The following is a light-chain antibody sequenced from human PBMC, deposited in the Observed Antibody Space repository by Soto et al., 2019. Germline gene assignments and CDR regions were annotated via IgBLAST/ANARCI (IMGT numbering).Light chain of an antibody. CDR2: DAS. CDR1: QTVSTW. Sequence: DIQVTQSPPTLSASLADRVTITFRAGQTVSTWMAWYQQKPGKAPKLLVYDASTLQSGVASRFSGSGSGTEFTLIISGLQPDDSATYYCQQYTNTNNPWMFGQGTKVDIK. J-gene: IGKJ1*01. CDR3: QQYTNTNNPWM. V-gene: IGKV1-5*01.